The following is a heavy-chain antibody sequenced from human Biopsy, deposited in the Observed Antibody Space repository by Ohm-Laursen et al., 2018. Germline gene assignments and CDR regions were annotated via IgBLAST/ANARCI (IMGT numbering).Heavy chain of an antibody. Sequence: SQILSLTCTVSGVSINGGRYYWNWIRHHPGKGLEWIGNIFYSANTYYNPSLKSRVTISVDTSKNQFSLKLSSVTPADTAIYYCARDRGYYSDRAVPGYFDLWGRGTLVTVSS. CDR1: GVSINGGRYY. CDR3: ARDRGYYSDRAVPGYFDL. J-gene: IGHJ2*01. V-gene: IGHV4-31*03. D-gene: IGHD3-22*01. CDR2: IFYSANT.